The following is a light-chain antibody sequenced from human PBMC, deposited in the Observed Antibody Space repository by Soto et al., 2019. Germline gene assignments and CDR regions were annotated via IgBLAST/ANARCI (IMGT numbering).Light chain of an antibody. V-gene: IGKV1-39*01. Sequence: DLQMTQSPSSLSASLGDRVTITCRASQTVSTFLNWYQHKPGEAPKLLIYAASRLQSGVPSRFSGSGSGTDFTLTISSLQPEDFATYYCQQSYFTPLTFGPGTKVDIK. CDR3: QQSYFTPLT. CDR2: AAS. CDR1: QTVSTF. J-gene: IGKJ3*01.